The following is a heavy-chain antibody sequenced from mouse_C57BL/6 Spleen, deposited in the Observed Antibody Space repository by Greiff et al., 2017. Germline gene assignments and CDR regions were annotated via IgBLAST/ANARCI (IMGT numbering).Heavy chain of an antibody. D-gene: IGHD2-5*01. Sequence: EVQGVESGGGLVQPGGSLKLSCEASGFTFSDYYMYWVRQTPEKRLEWVAYISNGGGSTYYKDTVKGRFTISRDNAKNTPYLQMSRLKSEDTAMYDCAIRGYYSNYYAMDYWGQGTSVTVSS. CDR2: ISNGGGST. CDR3: AIRGYYSNYYAMDY. V-gene: IGHV5-12*01. J-gene: IGHJ4*01. CDR1: GFTFSDYY.